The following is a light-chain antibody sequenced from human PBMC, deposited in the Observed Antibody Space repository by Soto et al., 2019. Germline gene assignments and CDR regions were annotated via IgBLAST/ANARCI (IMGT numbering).Light chain of an antibody. CDR3: QQYYTYPLA. CDR1: RPISTY. Sequence: AIRMTQSPSSISAFTGDRVTITCRASRPISTYLAWYQHKPGKTPTLLMHAASTLQSGVPSRFSGSGSGTDFTLTISCLQSEDFATYYCQQYYTYPLAFGQGTNIDIK. V-gene: IGKV1-8*01. J-gene: IGKJ1*01. CDR2: AAS.